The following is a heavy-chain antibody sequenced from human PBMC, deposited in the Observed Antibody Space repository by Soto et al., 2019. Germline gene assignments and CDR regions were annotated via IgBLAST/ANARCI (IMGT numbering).Heavy chain of an antibody. V-gene: IGHV1-69*13. Sequence: SVKVSCKASGGTFSSYAISWVRQAPGQGLEWMGGIIPIFGTANYAQKFQGRVTITADESTSTAYMELSSLRSEDTAVYYCARVRDGYNLSDAFDIWGQGTLVTVSS. J-gene: IGHJ3*02. CDR2: IIPIFGTA. D-gene: IGHD5-12*01. CDR1: GGTFSSYA. CDR3: ARVRDGYNLSDAFDI.